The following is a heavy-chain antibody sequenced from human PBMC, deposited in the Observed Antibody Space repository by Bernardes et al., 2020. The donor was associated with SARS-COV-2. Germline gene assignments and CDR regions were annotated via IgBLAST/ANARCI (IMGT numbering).Heavy chain of an antibody. CDR2: IYSGGST. J-gene: IGHJ4*02. CDR1: GFTVLSNH. CDR3: ERPHLDTAMITL. V-gene: IGHV3-66*01. D-gene: IGHD5-18*01. Sequence: SCAASGFTVLSNHMSWVRQAPGPGLEWVSIIYSGGSTYHADSVKGRFTVSRDYPKNTLDLQMNSLRVEDTAVYYWERPHLDTAMITLWGQGTLVTVSA.